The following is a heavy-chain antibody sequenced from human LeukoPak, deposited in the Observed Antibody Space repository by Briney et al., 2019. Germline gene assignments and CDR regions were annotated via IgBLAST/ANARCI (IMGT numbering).Heavy chain of an antibody. V-gene: IGHV5-51*01. J-gene: IGHJ3*02. CDR2: INPGDSDT. CDR1: GYSFTTYW. CDR3: ARPRQWHRNDAFDI. Sequence: GESLKISGKGSGYSFTTYWIGWVRQMPGKGLEWMGIINPGDSDTRYSPSFQGQVTISADQSTSTAHLQWSSLKASDTAMYYCARPRQWHRNDAFDIWGQGTMVIVSS. D-gene: IGHD6-19*01.